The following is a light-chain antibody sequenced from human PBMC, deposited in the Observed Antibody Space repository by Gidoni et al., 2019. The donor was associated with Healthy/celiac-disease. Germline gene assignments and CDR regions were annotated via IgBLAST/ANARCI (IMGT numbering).Light chain of an antibody. CDR1: ALQKQY. J-gene: IGLJ1*01. V-gene: IGLV3-25*03. Sequence: SYELTQPPPVSVSPGQTARITCSGDALQKQYAYWYQQKPGQAPVLVIYKDSERPSGIPERFSGSSSGTTVTLTISGVQAEDEADYYCQSADSSGTYVFGTGTKVTVL. CDR2: KDS. CDR3: QSADSSGTYV.